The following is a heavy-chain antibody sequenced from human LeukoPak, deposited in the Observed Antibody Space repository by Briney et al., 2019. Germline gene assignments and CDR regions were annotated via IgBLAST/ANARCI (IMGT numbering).Heavy chain of an antibody. J-gene: IGHJ4*02. CDR1: GFTFSSYS. D-gene: IGHD2-2*01. V-gene: IGHV3-21*01. CDR3: ARDEDQYYFDY. CDR2: ISSSSSYI. Sequence: GGSLRLSCAASGFTFSSYSMNWVRQAPGKGLEWVSSISSSSSYIYYADSVKGRFTISRDNAKNSLYLQMSSLRAEDTAVYYCARDEDQYYFDYWGQGTLVTVSS.